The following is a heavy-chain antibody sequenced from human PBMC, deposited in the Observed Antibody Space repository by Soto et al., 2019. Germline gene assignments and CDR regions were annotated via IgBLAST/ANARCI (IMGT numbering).Heavy chain of an antibody. CDR1: GYTFIDYY. CDR2: INPRSGET. J-gene: IGHJ5*02. D-gene: IGHD3-10*01. Sequence: ASVEVSCKXSGYTFIDYYMHWVRQAPGQGLEWMGWINPRSGETNYPQKFQGRVTMTRDTSISTAYMELSGLRSDDTAVYYRARDLSTYYGSGSYFPPWGQGTLVTVSS. V-gene: IGHV1-2*02. CDR3: ARDLSTYYGSGSYFPP.